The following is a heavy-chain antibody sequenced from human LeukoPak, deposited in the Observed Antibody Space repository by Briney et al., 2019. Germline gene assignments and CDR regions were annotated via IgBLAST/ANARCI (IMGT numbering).Heavy chain of an antibody. J-gene: IGHJ4*02. CDR2: INPNSGGT. CDR1: GYTFTSYY. Sequence: GASVKVSCKASGYTFTSYYMHWVRQAPGQGLEWMGWINPNSGGTNYAQKFQGRVTMTRDTSISTAYMELSRLRSDDTAVYYCARVGLDYYYDSSGYYEYYFDYWGQGTLVTVSS. V-gene: IGHV1-2*02. CDR3: ARVGLDYYYDSSGYYEYYFDY. D-gene: IGHD3-22*01.